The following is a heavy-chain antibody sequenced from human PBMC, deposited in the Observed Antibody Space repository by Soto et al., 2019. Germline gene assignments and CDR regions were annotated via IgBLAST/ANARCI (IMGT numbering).Heavy chain of an antibody. V-gene: IGHV4-38-2*01. CDR3: ARGYGSGRPPDDAFDI. J-gene: IGHJ3*02. CDR1: GYSISSGYY. CDR2: IYHSVST. D-gene: IGHD3-10*01. Sequence: SETLSLTCAVSGYSISSGYYWGWIRQPPGKGLEWIGSIYHSVSTYYNPSLKSRVTISVDTSKNQFSLKLSSVTAEDTAVYYCARGYGSGRPPDDAFDIWGKGTMVTV.